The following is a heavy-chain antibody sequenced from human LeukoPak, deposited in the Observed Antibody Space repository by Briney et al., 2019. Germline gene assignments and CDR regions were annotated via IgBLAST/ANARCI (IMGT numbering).Heavy chain of an antibody. V-gene: IGHV4-59*11. CDR3: ARDYAFDI. CDR2: IYYSGST. J-gene: IGHJ3*02. Sequence: PSETLSLTCTVSGGSISSHYWSWIRQPPGKGLEWIGYIYYSGSTSYNPSLKSRVTISIDTSKNQFSLKLSSVTAADTAVYYCARDYAFDIWGQGTMVTVSS. CDR1: GGSISSHY.